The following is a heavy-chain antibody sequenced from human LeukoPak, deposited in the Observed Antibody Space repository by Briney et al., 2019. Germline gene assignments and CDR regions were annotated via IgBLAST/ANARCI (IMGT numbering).Heavy chain of an antibody. CDR2: INHSGST. Sequence: SETLSLTCAVYGGPFSAYYWSWIRQSPGKGLEYIGEINHSGSTNYNPSLKSRVTISVDTSKNQFSLKLSSVTAADTAVYYCARHYPPGGSGSYYLSMVYSYYYYMDVWGKGTTVTVSS. CDR3: ARHYPPGGSGSYYLSMVYSYYYYMDV. V-gene: IGHV4-34*01. D-gene: IGHD3-10*01. CDR1: GGPFSAYY. J-gene: IGHJ6*03.